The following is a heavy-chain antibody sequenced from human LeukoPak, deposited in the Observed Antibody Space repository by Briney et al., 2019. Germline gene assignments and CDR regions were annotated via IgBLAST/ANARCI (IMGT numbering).Heavy chain of an antibody. V-gene: IGHV4-34*12. D-gene: IGHD3-22*01. CDR3: ASVGSSDYDASDY. J-gene: IGHJ4*02. Sequence: PSETLSLTCAVYGGSFNGYYWSWIRQLPGKWLEWIGGSIHSGTTNYNPSLKSRVTISVDTSKNQFSLKLTSVTAADTAVYYCASVGSSDYDASDYWGQGTLVTVSS. CDR2: SIHSGTT. CDR1: GGSFNGYY.